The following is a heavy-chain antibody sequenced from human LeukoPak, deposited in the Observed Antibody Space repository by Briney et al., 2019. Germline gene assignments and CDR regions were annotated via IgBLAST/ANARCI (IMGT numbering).Heavy chain of an antibody. Sequence: GGSLRLSCAASGFTFSSYGMHWVRQAPGKGLEWVAVISYDGSNKYYADSVKGRFTISRDNSKNTLYLQMNSLRAEDTAVYYCAREGGFVLTVHGTSSLGELNSDFDYWGQGTLVTVSS. D-gene: IGHD2-8*01. V-gene: IGHV3-30*03. CDR3: AREGGFVLTVHGTSSLGELNSDFDY. CDR1: GFTFSSYG. CDR2: ISYDGSNK. J-gene: IGHJ4*02.